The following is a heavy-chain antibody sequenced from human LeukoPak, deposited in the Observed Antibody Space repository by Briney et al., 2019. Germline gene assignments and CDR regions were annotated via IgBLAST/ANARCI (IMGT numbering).Heavy chain of an antibody. J-gene: IGHJ4*02. CDR1: GFTFDNYW. D-gene: IGHD1-26*01. CDR3: ARGPPYAGGYYVGDY. V-gene: IGHV3-74*01. Sequence: GGSLRLSCVASGFTFDNYWVHWVRQAPGKGLVWVSRISRDGRTTNYAESVKGRFTISRDNAKNTLYLQMNILKAEDTAIYYCARGPPYAGGYYVGDYWGQGILVTVSS. CDR2: ISRDGRTT.